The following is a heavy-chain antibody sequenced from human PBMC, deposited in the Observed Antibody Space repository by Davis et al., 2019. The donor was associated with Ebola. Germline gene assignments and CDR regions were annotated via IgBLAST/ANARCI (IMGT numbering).Heavy chain of an antibody. CDR1: GGSFSGYY. V-gene: IGHV4-34*01. J-gene: IGHJ6*02. CDR2: IYHSGST. Sequence: MPSETLSLTCAVYGGSFSGYYWSWIRQPPGKGLEWIGYIYHSGSTYYNPSLKSRVTISVDTSKNQFSLKLSSVTAADTAVYYCARQGRLYYYYGMDVWGQGTTVTVSS. CDR3: ARQGRLYYYYGMDV.